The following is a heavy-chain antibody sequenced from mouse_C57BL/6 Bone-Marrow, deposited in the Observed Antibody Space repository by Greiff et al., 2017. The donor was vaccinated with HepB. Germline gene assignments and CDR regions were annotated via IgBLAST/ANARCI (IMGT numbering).Heavy chain of an antibody. D-gene: IGHD2-4*01. J-gene: IGHJ3*01. Sequence: VQLKESGPELVKPGASVKISCKASGYSFTGYYMNWVKQSPEKSLEWIGEINPSTGGTTYNQKFKAKATLTVDKSSSTAYMQLKSLTSEDSAVYYCARSRDYDGLSWFAYWGQGTLVTVSA. CDR3: ARSRDYDGLSWFAY. V-gene: IGHV1-42*01. CDR2: INPSTGGT. CDR1: GYSFTGYY.